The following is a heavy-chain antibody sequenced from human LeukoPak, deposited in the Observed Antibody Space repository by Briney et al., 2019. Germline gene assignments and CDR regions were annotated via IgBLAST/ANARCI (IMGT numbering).Heavy chain of an antibody. Sequence: ASVKVSCKASGYTFTSYAMNWVRQAPGQGLEWMGWINTNTGNPTYAQGFTGRFVFSLDTSISTAYLQISSLKAEDTAVYYGARGYSSSWYSGTEHWGQGTLCTVSS. V-gene: IGHV7-4-1*02. CDR1: GYTFTSYA. D-gene: IGHD6-13*01. CDR3: ARGYSSSWYSGTEH. J-gene: IGHJ1*01. CDR2: INTNTGNP.